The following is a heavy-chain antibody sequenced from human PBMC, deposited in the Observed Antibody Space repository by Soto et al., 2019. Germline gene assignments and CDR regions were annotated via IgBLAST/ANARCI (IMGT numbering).Heavy chain of an antibody. CDR1: GFTFSSYS. J-gene: IGHJ4*02. CDR3: ARARGKEVDGPGY. V-gene: IGHV3-21*01. CDR2: ISSSSSYI. Sequence: GGSLRLSCAASGFTFSSYSMNWVRQAPGKGLEWVSSISSSSSYIYYADSVKGRFTISRDNAKNSQYLQMNSLRAEDTAVYYCARARGKEVDGPGYWGQGTLVTVSS. D-gene: IGHD6-19*01.